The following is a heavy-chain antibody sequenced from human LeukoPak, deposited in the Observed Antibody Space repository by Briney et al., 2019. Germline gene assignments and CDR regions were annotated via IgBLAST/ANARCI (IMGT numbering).Heavy chain of an antibody. V-gene: IGHV3-23*01. CDR3: ASHRSNGYCSYYFDY. D-gene: IGHD2-21*01. Sequence: PGGSLRLSCAASGFTFSSYAMSWVRQAPGKGLEWVSAISGSGGSTYYAGSVKGRFTISRDNSKNTLYLQMNSLRAEDTAVYYCASHRSNGYCSYYFDYWGQGTLVTVSS. CDR2: ISGSGGST. J-gene: IGHJ4*02. CDR1: GFTFSSYA.